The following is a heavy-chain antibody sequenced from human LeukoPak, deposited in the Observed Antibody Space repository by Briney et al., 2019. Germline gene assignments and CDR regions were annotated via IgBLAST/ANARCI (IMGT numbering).Heavy chain of an antibody. D-gene: IGHD3-10*01. CDR1: GGPISSYY. J-gene: IGHJ5*02. CDR2: IYYSGST. CDR3: ARDYYGSGDRFDP. V-gene: IGHV4-59*01. Sequence: SETLSLTCTVSGGPISSYYWSWIRQPPGKGLEWIGYIYYSGSTNYNPSLKSRVTISVDTSKNQFSLKLSSVTAADTAVYYCARDYYGSGDRFDPWGQGTLVTVSS.